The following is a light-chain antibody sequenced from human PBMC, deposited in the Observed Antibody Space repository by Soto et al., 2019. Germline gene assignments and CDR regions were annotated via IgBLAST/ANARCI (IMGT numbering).Light chain of an antibody. CDR2: GNS. Sequence: QSLLTQPPSVSRAPGQMVTISCPGSSSNIGAGYDVHWYQQLPGTAPKLLIYGNSNRPSGVPDRFSGSKSGTSASLAITGLQAEDEADYYCQSYDSSLSGFYVFGTGTKVTVL. CDR1: SSNIGAGYD. V-gene: IGLV1-40*01. J-gene: IGLJ1*01. CDR3: QSYDSSLSGFYV.